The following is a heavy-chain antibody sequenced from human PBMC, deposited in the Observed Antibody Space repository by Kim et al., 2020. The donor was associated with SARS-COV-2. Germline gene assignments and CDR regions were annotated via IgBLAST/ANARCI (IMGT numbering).Heavy chain of an antibody. Sequence: GGSLRLSCAASGFTFSSYGMHWVRQAPGKGLEWVAVISYDGSNKYYADSVKGRFTISRDNSKNTLYLQMNSLRAEDTAVYYCARDGWWDIVVVPAAIYWYFDLWGRGTLVTVSS. V-gene: IGHV3-33*05. CDR3: ARDGWWDIVVVPAAIYWYFDL. J-gene: IGHJ2*01. CDR1: GFTFSSYG. D-gene: IGHD2-2*01. CDR2: ISYDGSNK.